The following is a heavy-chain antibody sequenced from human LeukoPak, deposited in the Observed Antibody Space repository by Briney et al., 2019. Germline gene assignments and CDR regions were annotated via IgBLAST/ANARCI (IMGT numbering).Heavy chain of an antibody. CDR3: ARSGGRDGYNFGY. Sequence: SETLSLTCTVSGGSITSHYWSWIRQPPGKGLEWIGYFYYSGSTNYNPSLESRVTMSVDTSRTHLYLNLSLVTAADTAMYYCARSGGRDGYNFGYWGPGTLVTVSS. J-gene: IGHJ4*02. CDR1: GGSITSHY. D-gene: IGHD5-24*01. CDR2: FYYSGST. V-gene: IGHV4-59*08.